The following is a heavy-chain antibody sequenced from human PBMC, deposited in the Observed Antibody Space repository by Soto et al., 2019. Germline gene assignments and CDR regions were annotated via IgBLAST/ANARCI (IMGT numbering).Heavy chain of an antibody. J-gene: IGHJ5*02. D-gene: IGHD3-9*01. Sequence: QLQLQESGPGLVKPSETLSLTCTVSGGPIKTSSFYWGWIRPLPGKGLEWIGSIYYTGKTYFNPSLESRVTVSVDASKNQFSLRLTSMPAADTAVYFCARPKTGLSPTDWFDPWGQGTLVTVSS. CDR2: IYYTGKT. V-gene: IGHV4-39*01. CDR3: ARPKTGLSPTDWFDP. CDR1: GGPIKTSSFY.